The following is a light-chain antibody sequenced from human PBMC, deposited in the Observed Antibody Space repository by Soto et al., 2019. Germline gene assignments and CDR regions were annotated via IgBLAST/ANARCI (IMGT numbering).Light chain of an antibody. Sequence: QSVLPQPPSASGTPGQRVTISCSGSSSNIGSNTVNWYQQLPGTAPKLLIYSNNQRPSGVPDRFSGSKSGTSASLAISGLQSEDEADYYCAAWDDSLNGDVVFGGGTKVTVL. J-gene: IGLJ2*01. CDR1: SSNIGSNT. CDR3: AAWDDSLNGDVV. CDR2: SNN. V-gene: IGLV1-44*01.